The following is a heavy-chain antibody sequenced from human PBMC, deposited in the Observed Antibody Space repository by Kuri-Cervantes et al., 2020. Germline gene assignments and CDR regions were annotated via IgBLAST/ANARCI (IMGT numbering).Heavy chain of an antibody. CDR3: ARDYIAAATYYYYYGMDV. Sequence: GESLKISCAASGFTFSSYSMHWVRQAPGKGLEWVAVISYDGSNKYYADSVKSRFTISRDNSKNTLYLQMNSLRAEDTAVYYCARDYIAAATYYYYYGMDVWGQGTTVTVSS. J-gene: IGHJ6*02. D-gene: IGHD6-13*01. CDR2: ISYDGSNK. V-gene: IGHV3-30-3*01. CDR1: GFTFSSYS.